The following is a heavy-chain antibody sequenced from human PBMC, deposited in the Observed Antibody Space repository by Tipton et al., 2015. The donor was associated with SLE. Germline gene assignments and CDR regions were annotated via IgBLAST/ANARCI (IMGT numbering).Heavy chain of an antibody. J-gene: IGHJ6*02. Sequence: TLSLTCAVSGGSISSYYWSWIRQPPGKGLEWIGCFSNTGSTNFNPSLKSRVTISVDTSKNQFSLNLSSVTAADTAVYYCAFLSSSWYQDGMDVRGQRTTVTVSS. V-gene: IGHV4-59*08. CDR2: FSNTGST. CDR1: GGSISSYY. CDR3: AFLSSSWYQDGMDV. D-gene: IGHD6-13*01.